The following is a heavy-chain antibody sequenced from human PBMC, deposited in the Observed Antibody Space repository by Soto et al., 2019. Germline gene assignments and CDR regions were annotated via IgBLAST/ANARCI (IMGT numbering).Heavy chain of an antibody. Sequence: SVKVSCKASGGTFSSYTISWVRQAPGQGLEWMGRIIPILGIANYAQKFQGRVTITADKSTSTAYMELSSLRSEDTAVYYCARDVYYDSSGYYYDLRYWGQGTLVTVST. V-gene: IGHV1-69*04. CDR3: ARDVYYDSSGYYYDLRY. CDR1: GGTFSSYT. J-gene: IGHJ4*02. CDR2: IIPILGIA. D-gene: IGHD3-22*01.